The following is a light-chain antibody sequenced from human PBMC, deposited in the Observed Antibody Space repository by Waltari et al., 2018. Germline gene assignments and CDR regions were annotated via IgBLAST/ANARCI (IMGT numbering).Light chain of an antibody. V-gene: IGLV1-40*01. CDR3: QSFDSSLNGLL. Sequence: QSVLTQPPSVSGAPGQRVTVSCTGSSSNIGAGYDLHWYQQLPGKVPKLLIFSNTNRASGVPDRFSGSKSGTSASLAISGLQAEDEAVYYCQSFDSSLNGLLFGGGTKLTVL. CDR1: SSNIGAGYD. CDR2: SNT. J-gene: IGLJ2*01.